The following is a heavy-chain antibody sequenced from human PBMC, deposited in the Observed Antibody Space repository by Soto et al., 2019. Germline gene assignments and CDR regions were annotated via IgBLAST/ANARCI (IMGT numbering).Heavy chain of an antibody. CDR1: GGSFSGYY. J-gene: IGHJ6*02. V-gene: IGHV4-34*01. Sequence: SETLSLTCAVYGGSFSGYYWSWIRQPPGKGLEWIGEINHSGSTNYNPSLKSRVTISVDTSKNQFSLKLSSVTAADTAVYYCARGYCSGGSCYYYYYGMDVWGQGTTVTFSS. CDR2: INHSGST. D-gene: IGHD2-15*01. CDR3: ARGYCSGGSCYYYYYGMDV.